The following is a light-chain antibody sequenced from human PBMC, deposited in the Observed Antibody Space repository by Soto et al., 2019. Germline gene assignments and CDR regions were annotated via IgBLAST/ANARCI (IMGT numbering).Light chain of an antibody. Sequence: EMVLTQAAATLSFSPGEGHTLSCRASQSVSSYLAWYQQKPGQAPRLLIYDASNRATGIPARFSGSGSGTDFTLTISSLEPEDFAVYYCQQRSNWHFTLGPGTKVDI. V-gene: IGKV3-11*01. J-gene: IGKJ3*01. CDR3: QQRSNWHFT. CDR1: QSVSSY. CDR2: DAS.